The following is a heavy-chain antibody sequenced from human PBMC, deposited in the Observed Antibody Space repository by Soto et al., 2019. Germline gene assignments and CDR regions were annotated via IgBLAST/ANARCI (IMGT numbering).Heavy chain of an antibody. Sequence: GGSMRLSCAASRFTFSSYGMHWVRQAPGKGLEWVAVISYDGSNKYYADSVKGRFTISRHNSKNTLYLQMNSLRAEDTAVYYCAKDSYSGSSNWGQGTLVTVSS. V-gene: IGHV3-30*18. CDR1: RFTFSSYG. CDR2: ISYDGSNK. D-gene: IGHD1-26*01. CDR3: AKDSYSGSSN. J-gene: IGHJ4*02.